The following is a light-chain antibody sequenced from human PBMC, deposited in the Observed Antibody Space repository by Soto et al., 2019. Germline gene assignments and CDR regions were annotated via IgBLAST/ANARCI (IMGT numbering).Light chain of an antibody. CDR2: GAS. J-gene: IGKJ4*01. V-gene: IGKV3-20*01. Sequence: EIVLTQSPGSLSLSLGERATLSCRASRSVSSSYLAWYQQKPGQAPRLLIFGASIRATGIPDRFSGSGSGTDFTLSMSRLEPEDFAVYFCQQYSSSPTFGGGTKVEIK. CDR3: QQYSSSPT. CDR1: RSVSSSY.